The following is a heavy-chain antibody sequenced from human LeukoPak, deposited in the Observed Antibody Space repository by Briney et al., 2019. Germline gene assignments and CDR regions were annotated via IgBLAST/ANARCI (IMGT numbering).Heavy chain of an antibody. CDR1: GGPISSSSYY. CDR2: IYYSGST. V-gene: IGHV4-39*01. J-gene: IGHJ5*02. CDR3: ARVGASLNWFDP. Sequence: SETLSLTCTVSGGPISSSSYYWGWIRQPPGKGLEWIGIIYYSGSTYYNPSLKSRVTISADTSKNQFSLKLNSVTAADTAVYYCARVGASLNWFDPWGQGTLVTISS. D-gene: IGHD1-26*01.